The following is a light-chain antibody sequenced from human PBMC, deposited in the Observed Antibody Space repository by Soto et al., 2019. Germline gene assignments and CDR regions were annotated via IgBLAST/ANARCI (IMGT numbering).Light chain of an antibody. CDR3: SSYSSSSTLYV. CDR1: SSDVGGYKY. V-gene: IGLV2-14*01. CDR2: EVS. Sequence: QSVLTQPASVSGSPGQSITISCTGTSSDVGGYKYVSWYQQYPGKAPKLMIFEVSNRPSGVSTRFSGSKSGSTASLTISGLQAEDEDDYYCSSYSSSSTLYVFGTGTQLTVL. J-gene: IGLJ1*01.